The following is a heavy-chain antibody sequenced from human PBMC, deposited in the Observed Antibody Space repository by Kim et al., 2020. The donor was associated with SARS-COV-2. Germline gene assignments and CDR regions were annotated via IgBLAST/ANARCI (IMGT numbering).Heavy chain of an antibody. J-gene: IGHJ4*02. CDR1: GFTFSSYG. V-gene: IGHV3-30*18. CDR3: AKDWGSYSYIDY. Sequence: GGSLRLSCAASGFTFSSYGMHWVRQAPGKGLEWVAVISYDGSNKYYADSVKGRFTISRDNSKNTLYLQMNSLRAEDTAVYYCAKDWGSYSYIDYWGQGTLVTVSS. D-gene: IGHD5-18*01. CDR2: ISYDGSNK.